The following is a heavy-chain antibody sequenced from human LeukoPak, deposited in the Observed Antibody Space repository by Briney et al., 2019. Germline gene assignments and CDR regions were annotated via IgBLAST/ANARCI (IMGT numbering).Heavy chain of an antibody. J-gene: IGHJ3*02. Sequence: GESLKISCKGSGYSLTSYWIGWVRQMPGKGLEWMGIIYPGDSDTRYSPSFQGQVTISADKSISTAYLQWSSLKASDTAMYYCARQGRFLEWNDRDDAFDIWGQGTMVTVSS. CDR2: IYPGDSDT. CDR1: GYSLTSYW. D-gene: IGHD3-3*01. V-gene: IGHV5-51*01. CDR3: ARQGRFLEWNDRDDAFDI.